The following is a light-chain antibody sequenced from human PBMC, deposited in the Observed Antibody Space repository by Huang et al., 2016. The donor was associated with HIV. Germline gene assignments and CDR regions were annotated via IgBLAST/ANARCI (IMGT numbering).Light chain of an antibody. V-gene: IGKV4-1*01. CDR1: QSLLYSSNNVNY. CDR3: QQYFSAPYT. J-gene: IGKJ2*01. Sequence: DIVMTQSPDSLAVSLGERATINCKSSQSLLYSSNNVNYLAWYHHNPGKPPKLLLYWASTRESGVPDRFSGSGSGTDFTLTISGLQAEDVAVYYCQQYFSAPYTFGQGTKLEIK. CDR2: WAS.